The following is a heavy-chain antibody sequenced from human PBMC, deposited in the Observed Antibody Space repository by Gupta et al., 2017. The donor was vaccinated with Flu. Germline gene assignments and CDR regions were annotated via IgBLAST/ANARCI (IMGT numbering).Heavy chain of an antibody. CDR2: IKRNESET. CDR3: EKENR. V-gene: IGHV3-7*01. J-gene: IGHJ4*02. Sequence: SCVAAGISFSKYGESWVGKAAEKGVEKVANIKRNESETYYVDSVGGRFTISRDNTKNSLYLQRINLRDEETAIYYCEKENRWGQGTRVIVSS. CDR1: GISFSKYG.